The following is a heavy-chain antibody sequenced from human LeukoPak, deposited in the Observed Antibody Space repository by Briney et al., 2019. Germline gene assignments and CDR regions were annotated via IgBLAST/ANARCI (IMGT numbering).Heavy chain of an antibody. Sequence: PGESLKISCKGSGYSFTSYWIGWVRQKPGKGLEWMGIIFPGDSDTRYSPSFQGQATISADKSISTAYLQWSSLKASDTAMYYCARRLTYDSRAYYCLDYWGRGTLVTVSS. V-gene: IGHV5-51*01. CDR3: ARRLTYDSRAYYCLDY. CDR2: IFPGDSDT. CDR1: GYSFTSYW. J-gene: IGHJ4*02. D-gene: IGHD3-22*01.